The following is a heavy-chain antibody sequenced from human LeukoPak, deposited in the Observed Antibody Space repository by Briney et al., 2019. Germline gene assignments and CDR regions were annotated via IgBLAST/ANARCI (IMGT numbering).Heavy chain of an antibody. Sequence: SETLSLTCTVSGGSISSSSYYWGWIRQPPGKGLEWIGSIYYSGSTNYNPSLKSRVTISVDTSKNQFSLKLSSVTAADTAVYYCAGYSYGYVDYWGQGTLVTVSS. CDR3: AGYSYGYVDY. D-gene: IGHD5-18*01. J-gene: IGHJ4*02. CDR2: IYYSGST. CDR1: GGSISSSSYY. V-gene: IGHV4-39*07.